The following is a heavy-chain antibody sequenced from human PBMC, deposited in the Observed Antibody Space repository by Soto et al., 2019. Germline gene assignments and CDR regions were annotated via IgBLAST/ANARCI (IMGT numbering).Heavy chain of an antibody. J-gene: IGHJ4*01. CDR3: VRGMNPLF. CDR1: GFIFSNQA. CDR2: ISISSSDR. Sequence: GGSLRLSCAASGFIFSNQAMCWVRQGPGKGLEWVSCISISSSDRYYADSVRGRLTISRDNAKNALYLQMNSLRADDTAVYFCVRGMNPLFGGQGTLVTVSS. V-gene: IGHV3-21*06.